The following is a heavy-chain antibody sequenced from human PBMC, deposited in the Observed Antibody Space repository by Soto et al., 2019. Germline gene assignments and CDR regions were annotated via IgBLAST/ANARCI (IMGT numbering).Heavy chain of an antibody. V-gene: IGHV1-18*01. D-gene: IGHD2-2*01. Sequence: ASVKVSCKASGSTFTSYGISWVRQAPGQGLEWMGWISAYNGNTNYAQKLQGRVTMTTDTSTSTAYMELRSLRSGDTAVYYCARLKVVPASYYYYGMDVWGQGTTVTVAS. J-gene: IGHJ6*02. CDR2: ISAYNGNT. CDR3: ARLKVVPASYYYYGMDV. CDR1: GSTFTSYG.